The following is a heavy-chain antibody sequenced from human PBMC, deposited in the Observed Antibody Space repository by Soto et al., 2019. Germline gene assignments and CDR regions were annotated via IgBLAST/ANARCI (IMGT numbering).Heavy chain of an antibody. CDR3: ARERVVYYDSSGYYYQNWFDP. CDR1: GYTFTSYG. V-gene: IGHV1-18*01. CDR2: ISAYNGNT. J-gene: IGHJ5*02. D-gene: IGHD3-22*01. Sequence: ASVKVSCKASGYTFTSYGISWVRQAPGQGLEWMGWISAYNGNTNYAQKLQGRVTMTTDTSTSTAYMELRSLRSDDTAVYYCARERVVYYDSSGYYYQNWFDPWGQRSLVT.